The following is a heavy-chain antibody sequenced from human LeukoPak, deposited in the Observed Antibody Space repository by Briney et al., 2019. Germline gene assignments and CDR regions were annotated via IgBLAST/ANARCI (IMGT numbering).Heavy chain of an antibody. Sequence: ASVKVSCKASGYTFTGYYMHWVRQAPGQGLEWMGWINPNSGGTNYAQKFQGRVTMTRDTSISTVYMELSSLRSEDTAVYYCARENAPMTTWGYFDYWGQGTLVTVSS. D-gene: IGHD4-17*01. J-gene: IGHJ4*02. CDR1: GYTFTGYY. CDR3: ARENAPMTTWGYFDY. CDR2: INPNSGGT. V-gene: IGHV1-2*02.